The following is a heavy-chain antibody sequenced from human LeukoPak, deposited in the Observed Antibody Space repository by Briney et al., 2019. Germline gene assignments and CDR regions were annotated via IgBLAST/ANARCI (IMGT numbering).Heavy chain of an antibody. CDR1: GGTFSSYT. V-gene: IGHV1-69*02. Sequence: SVKVSCKASGGTFSSYTISWVRQAPGEGLEWMGRIIPILGIANYAQKFQGRVTITADKSTSTAYMELSSLRSEDTAVYYCARAEVYYYGMDVWGQGTTVTVSS. CDR2: IIPILGIA. CDR3: ARAEVYYYGMDV. J-gene: IGHJ6*02.